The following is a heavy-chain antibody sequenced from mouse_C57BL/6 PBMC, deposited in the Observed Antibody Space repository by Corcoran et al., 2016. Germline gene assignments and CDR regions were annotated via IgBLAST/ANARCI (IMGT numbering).Heavy chain of an antibody. CDR3: AEGGLLQEYYAMDY. Sequence: EVQLQQSGPELVKPGASVKISCKASGYTFTDYYMNWVKQSHGKSLEWIGDINPNNGGTSYNQKFKGKATLTVDKSSSTAYMELRSLTSEDSAVYYCAEGGLLQEYYAMDYWGQGTSVTVSS. V-gene: IGHV1-26*01. D-gene: IGHD1-1*01. J-gene: IGHJ4*01. CDR2: INPNNGGT. CDR1: GYTFTDYY.